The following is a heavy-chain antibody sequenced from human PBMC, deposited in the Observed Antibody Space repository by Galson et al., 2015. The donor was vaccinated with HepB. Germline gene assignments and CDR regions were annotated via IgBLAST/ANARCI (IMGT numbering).Heavy chain of an antibody. V-gene: IGHV3-7*03. CDR1: EFTFSSYW. CDR3: ARRISLVRGIITKPDYYYGMDV. D-gene: IGHD3-10*01. Sequence: SLRLSCAASEFTFSSYWMNWVRQAPGKGLEWVANINPGGSEKYYVASLKGRFTISRDNAKNSLYLQMDSLRAEDTAVYYCARRISLVRGIITKPDYYYGMDVWGQGTTVTVAS. J-gene: IGHJ6*02. CDR2: INPGGSEK.